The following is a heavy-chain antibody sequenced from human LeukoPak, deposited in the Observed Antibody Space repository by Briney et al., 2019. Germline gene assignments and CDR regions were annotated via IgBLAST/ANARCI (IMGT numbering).Heavy chain of an antibody. V-gene: IGHV3-30*04. J-gene: IGHJ6*04. Sequence: PGGSLRLSCAASGFTFSGYAMHWVRQAPGKGLEWVAVISYDGSNKYYADSVKGRFTISRDNSKNTLYLQMNSLRAEDTAVYYCARDRGSSTSSGYYYYYGMDVWGKGTTVTVSS. D-gene: IGHD2-2*01. CDR3: ARDRGSSTSSGYYYYYGMDV. CDR1: GFTFSGYA. CDR2: ISYDGSNK.